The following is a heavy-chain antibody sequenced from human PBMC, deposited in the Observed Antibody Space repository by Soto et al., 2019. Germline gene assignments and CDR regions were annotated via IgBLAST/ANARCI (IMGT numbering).Heavy chain of an antibody. CDR2: ISSSGSTI. Sequence: GGSLRLSCAASGFTFSSYEMNWVRQAPGKGLEWVSYISSSGSTIYYADSVKGRFTISRDNAKNSLYLQMNSLRAEDTAVYYCARTSLSLVVVPAAIDYWGQGTLVTVSS. CDR1: GFTFSSYE. D-gene: IGHD2-2*01. V-gene: IGHV3-48*03. J-gene: IGHJ4*02. CDR3: ARTSLSLVVVPAAIDY.